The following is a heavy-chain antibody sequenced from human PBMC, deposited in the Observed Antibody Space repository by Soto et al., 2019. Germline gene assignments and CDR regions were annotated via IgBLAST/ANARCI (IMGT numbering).Heavy chain of an antibody. Sequence: GASVKVSCKASGYTFTSYDMHWVRQAPGQGLEWMGIINPSGGSTSYAQKFQGRVTMTRDTSTSTVYMELSSLRSEDTAVYYCAKEGRVGYSTRIFRRDNWFDPWGQGTPVTVSS. CDR1: GYTFTSYD. V-gene: IGHV1-46*01. D-gene: IGHD6-13*01. CDR2: INPSGGST. CDR3: AKEGRVGYSTRIFRRDNWFDP. J-gene: IGHJ5*02.